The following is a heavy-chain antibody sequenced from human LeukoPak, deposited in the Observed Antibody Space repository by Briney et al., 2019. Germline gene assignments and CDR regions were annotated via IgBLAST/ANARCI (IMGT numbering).Heavy chain of an antibody. J-gene: IGHJ4*02. CDR1: GASISSFY. D-gene: IGHD7-27*01. CDR2: IYYSGNT. CDR3: ARHSTGGRGFDS. Sequence: SETLSLTCTVSGASISSFYWSWVRQPPGRGLEWIAYIYYSGNTNHNPSLKSRVPISLDTSENQFSLKLSSVTAADTAVYYCARHSTGGRGFDSWGQGTLVTVSS. V-gene: IGHV4-59*08.